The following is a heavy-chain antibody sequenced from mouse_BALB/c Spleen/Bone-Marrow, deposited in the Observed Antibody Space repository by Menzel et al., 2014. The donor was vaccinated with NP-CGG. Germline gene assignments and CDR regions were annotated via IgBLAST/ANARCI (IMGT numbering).Heavy chain of an antibody. CDR3: ANYYYGSSLFAY. CDR1: GFNIKDTY. J-gene: IGHJ3*01. V-gene: IGHV14-3*02. D-gene: IGHD1-1*01. CDR2: IDPENGNT. Sequence: EVKLQESGAELVKPGASVKLSCTASGFNIKDTYMHWVKQRPEQGLEWIGRIDPENGNTKYDPKFQGKATITADTSSNTAYLQLSSLTSEDTAVYYCANYYYGSSLFAYWGQGTLVTVSA.